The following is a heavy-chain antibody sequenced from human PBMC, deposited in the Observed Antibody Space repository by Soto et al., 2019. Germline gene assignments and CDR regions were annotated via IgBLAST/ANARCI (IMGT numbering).Heavy chain of an antibody. V-gene: IGHV3-21*01. CDR3: ARAPDCSSTSCYTNYYYYGMDV. D-gene: IGHD2-2*02. CDR2: ISSSSSYI. J-gene: IGHJ6*02. CDR1: GITFSSYS. Sequence: PGGSLRLSCAASGITFSSYSMNWVRQAPGKGLEWVSSISSSSSYIYYADSVKGRFTISRDNAKNSLYLQMNSLRAEDTAVYYCARAPDCSSTSCYTNYYYYGMDVWGQGTTVTVSS.